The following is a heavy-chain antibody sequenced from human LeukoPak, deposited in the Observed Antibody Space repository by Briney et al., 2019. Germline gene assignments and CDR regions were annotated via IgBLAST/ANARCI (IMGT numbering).Heavy chain of an antibody. CDR1: RFTFSRYV. V-gene: IGHV3-30*02. CDR2: ILYDGSNK. J-gene: IGHJ4*02. Sequence: GGSLRVSSAASRFTFSRYVMHWVRQAPGKGLEWGSFILYDGSNKYYSESVRGGGTISRENSKNTLYLQMNSLRAEDTAVYYCAKSGDSIDYWGQGTLVTVSS. D-gene: IGHD3-22*01. CDR3: AKSGDSIDY.